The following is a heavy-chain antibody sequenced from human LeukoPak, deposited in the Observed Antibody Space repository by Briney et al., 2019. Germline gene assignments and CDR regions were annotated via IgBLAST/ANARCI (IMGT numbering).Heavy chain of an antibody. V-gene: IGHV1-69*13. D-gene: IGHD3-3*01. Sequence: ATVKVLCKASGGTFSIYANSWVRQAPGQGLEWMGGLIPIFGTTTYAQKFQGRGTITADESTSTAYMELSSLRSEDTAVYYCAQGYYDFWSGYTPYDYRGQGTLVTVSS. CDR1: GGTFSIYA. J-gene: IGHJ4*02. CDR2: LIPIFGTT. CDR3: AQGYYDFWSGYTPYDY.